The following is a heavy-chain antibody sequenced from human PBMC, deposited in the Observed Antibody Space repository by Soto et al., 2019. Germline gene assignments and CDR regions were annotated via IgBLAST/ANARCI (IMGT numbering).Heavy chain of an antibody. D-gene: IGHD1-26*01. V-gene: IGHV4-61*01. CDR2: IYYSGST. J-gene: IGHJ6*02. CDR3: ARDTSVGARIDYYYGMDV. Sequence: SETLSVTCPVSGGSVRSGSYYWSWIRQPPGKGLEWIGYIYYSGSTNYNPSLKSRVTISVDTSKNQFSLKLSSVTAADTAVYYCARDTSVGARIDYYYGMDVWGQGTTVTVSS. CDR1: GGSVRSGSYY.